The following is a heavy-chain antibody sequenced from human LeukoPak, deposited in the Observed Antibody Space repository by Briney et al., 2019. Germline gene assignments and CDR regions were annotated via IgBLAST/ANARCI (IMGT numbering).Heavy chain of an antibody. Sequence: SVTVSFTASGYTFTVYYMHWVRQAPGQGLEWMGRIIPILGIANYAQKFQGRVTITADKSTSTAYMELSSLRSEDTAVYYCAESYGNYDFWSGYAPPLDYWGQGTLVTVSS. D-gene: IGHD3-3*01. V-gene: IGHV1-69*02. CDR1: GYTFTVYY. CDR2: IIPILGIA. J-gene: IGHJ4*02. CDR3: AESYGNYDFWSGYAPPLDY.